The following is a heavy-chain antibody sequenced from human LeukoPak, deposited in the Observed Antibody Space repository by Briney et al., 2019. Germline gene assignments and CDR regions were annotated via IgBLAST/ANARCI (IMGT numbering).Heavy chain of an antibody. Sequence: PSQTLSLTCTVSGGSISSGDYYWSWIRQPPGKGLEWIGYIYYSGSTYYNPSFKGRVTISVDTSKNQFSLKLSSVTAADTAVYYCARVPLWFGELAPIDYWGQGTLVTVSS. V-gene: IGHV4-30-4*01. CDR2: IYYSGST. CDR3: ARVPLWFGELAPIDY. CDR1: GGSISSGDYY. J-gene: IGHJ4*02. D-gene: IGHD3-10*01.